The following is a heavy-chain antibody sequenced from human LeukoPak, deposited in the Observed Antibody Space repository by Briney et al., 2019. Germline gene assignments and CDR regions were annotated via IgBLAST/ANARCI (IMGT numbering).Heavy chain of an antibody. CDR3: ARVGGDPAQLIDY. V-gene: IGHV4-34*01. Sequence: SETLSLTCAVYGGSFSGYYWSWIRQPPGKGLEWSGEINHSGSTNYNPSLKSRVTISVDTSKNQFSLKLSSVTAADTAVYYCARVGGDPAQLIDYWGQGTLVTVSS. CDR1: GGSFSGYY. CDR2: INHSGST. D-gene: IGHD3-16*01. J-gene: IGHJ4*02.